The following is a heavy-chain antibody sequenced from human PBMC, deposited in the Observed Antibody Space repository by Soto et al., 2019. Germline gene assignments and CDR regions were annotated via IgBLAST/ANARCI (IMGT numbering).Heavy chain of an antibody. CDR3: ARERWQYDSSGYQG. J-gene: IGHJ4*02. CDR2: ISAYNGNT. V-gene: IGHV1-18*01. Sequence: VASVKVSCKASGYTFTSYGISWVRQAPGQGLEWMGWISAYNGNTNYAQKLQGRVTMTTDTSTSTAYMELRSLRSDDTAVYYCARERWQYDSSGYQGWGQGTLVTVSS. D-gene: IGHD3-22*01. CDR1: GYTFTSYG.